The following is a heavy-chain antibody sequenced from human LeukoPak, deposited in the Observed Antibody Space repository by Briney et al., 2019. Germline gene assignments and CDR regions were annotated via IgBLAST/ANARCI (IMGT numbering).Heavy chain of an antibody. CDR3: ARDVEGRDGYNYDYYYYMDV. V-gene: IGHV3-48*01. CDR2: ISSSSSTI. J-gene: IGHJ6*03. Sequence: GGSLRLSCAASGFTFSSYSMNWVRQAPGKGLEWVSYISSSSSTIYYADSVKGRFTISRDNAKNSLYPQMNSLRAEDTAVYYCARDVEGRDGYNYDYYYYMDVWGKGTTVTVSS. CDR1: GFTFSSYS. D-gene: IGHD5-24*01.